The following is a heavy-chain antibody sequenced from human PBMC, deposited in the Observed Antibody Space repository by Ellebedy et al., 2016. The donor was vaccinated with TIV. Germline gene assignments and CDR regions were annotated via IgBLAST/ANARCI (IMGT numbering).Heavy chain of an antibody. J-gene: IGHJ4*02. D-gene: IGHD6-19*01. CDR1: GGSISSYY. CDR2: IYTSGST. Sequence: MPSETLSLTCTVPGGSISSYYWSWIRQPAGKGLEWIGRIYTSGSTNYNPSLKSRVTMSVDTSKNTFSLKLSSVTAADTAVYYCASGYSSGWLDYWGQGTLVTVSS. V-gene: IGHV4-4*07. CDR3: ASGYSSGWLDY.